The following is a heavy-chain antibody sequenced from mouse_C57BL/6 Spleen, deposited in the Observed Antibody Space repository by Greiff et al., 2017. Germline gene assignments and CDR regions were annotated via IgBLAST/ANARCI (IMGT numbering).Heavy chain of an antibody. Sequence: EVMLVESGGGLVKPGGSLKLSCAASGFTFSDYGMHWVRQAPEKGLEWVAYISSGSSTIYYADTVKGRFTISRDNAKNTLFLQMTSLRSEDTAMYYCAREGGPYFDYWGQGTTLTVSS. V-gene: IGHV5-17*01. J-gene: IGHJ2*01. CDR1: GFTFSDYG. CDR3: AREGGPYFDY. CDR2: ISSGSSTI.